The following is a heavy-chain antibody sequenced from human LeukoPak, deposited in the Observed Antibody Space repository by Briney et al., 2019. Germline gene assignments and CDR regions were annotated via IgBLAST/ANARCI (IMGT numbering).Heavy chain of an antibody. D-gene: IGHD3-16*01. Sequence: GGSLRLSCAASVFTFDDYAMHCVRRAPGKGLEWVSLISWDGGSTYYADSVKGRFTISRDNSKNSLYLQMNSLRAEDTALYYYAKGSSWGQYYYYMEVWGKGTTVTVSS. CDR3: AKGSSWGQYYYYMEV. J-gene: IGHJ6*03. CDR1: VFTFDDYA. CDR2: ISWDGGST. V-gene: IGHV3-43D*04.